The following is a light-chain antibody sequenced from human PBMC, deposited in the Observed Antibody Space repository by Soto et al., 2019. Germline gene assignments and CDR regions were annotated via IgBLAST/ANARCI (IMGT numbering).Light chain of an antibody. J-gene: IGKJ1*01. CDR1: QSVSSPY. Sequence: VLTQSPGTLSLSPGERATLSCRASQSVSSPYLAWYQQKPGQAPRLLIYGASSRATGIPDRFSGSGSGTDFTLTISRLEPEDLAVYYCQQYGSSRTFGQGTKVDIK. V-gene: IGKV3-20*01. CDR2: GAS. CDR3: QQYGSSRT.